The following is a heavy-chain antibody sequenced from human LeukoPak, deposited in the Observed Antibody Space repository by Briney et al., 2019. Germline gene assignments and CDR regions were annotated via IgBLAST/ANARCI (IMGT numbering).Heavy chain of an antibody. CDR2: VSYSGGT. CDR1: GASISNYY. V-gene: IGHV4-59*08. CDR3: ARHTPSTYPGGPYDS. J-gene: IGHJ4*02. Sequence: KPSETLSLTCSVSGASISNYYWTWIWQPPGKGLEWIGYVSYSGGTRYNPSLKNRVTISLDTSKNQFSLKLSSVTAADTAVYHCARHTPSTYPGGPYDSWGQGTLVTVSS. D-gene: IGHD2-15*01.